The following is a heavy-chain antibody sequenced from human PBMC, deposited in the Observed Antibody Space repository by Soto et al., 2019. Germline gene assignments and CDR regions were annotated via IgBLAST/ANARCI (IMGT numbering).Heavy chain of an antibody. D-gene: IGHD1-7*01. J-gene: IGHJ5*02. Sequence: GGSLRLSCAASGFTFSSYAMSWVRRAPGKGLEWVSAISGSGGSTYYADSVKGRFTISRDNSKNTLYLQMNSLRAEDTAVYYCAKDSGGLELPQDNWFDPWGQGTLVTVSS. V-gene: IGHV3-23*01. CDR2: ISGSGGST. CDR1: GFTFSSYA. CDR3: AKDSGGLELPQDNWFDP.